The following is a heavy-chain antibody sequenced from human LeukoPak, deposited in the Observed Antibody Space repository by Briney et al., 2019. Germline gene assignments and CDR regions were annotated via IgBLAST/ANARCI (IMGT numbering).Heavy chain of an antibody. Sequence: PRGSLRLSCAVSGFTFSSYAMSWVRQSPGKGLGWVSAISGSGGSTSSTASVKGRFTISRDNSKNTPYLQMNSPRSQDPTVYYIAKSPSGYVSVIDDWSGRTLVTPPS. CDR2: ISGSGGST. J-gene: IGHJ4*02. CDR1: GFTFSSYA. CDR3: AKSPSGYVSVIDD. D-gene: IGHD5-12*01. V-gene: IGHV3-23*01.